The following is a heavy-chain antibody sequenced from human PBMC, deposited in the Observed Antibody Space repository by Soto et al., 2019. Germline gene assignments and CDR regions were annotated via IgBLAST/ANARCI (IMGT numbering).Heavy chain of an antibody. J-gene: IGHJ4*02. CDR1: GFTFGNAW. D-gene: IGHD3-3*01. CDR3: ARDFDPITVAGVLKMGLPDS. CDR2: IKTETDGGTA. Sequence: EVHLVESGGGLVKPGGSLRLSCSVSGFTFGNAWMSWVRQGPGKGLEWVGHIKTETDGGTADYAAPVKGRFTISRDDSKRTLHLQMNSLKIEDTGVYFCARDFDPITVAGVLKMGLPDSWGQGTLVTVSS. V-gene: IGHV3-15*01.